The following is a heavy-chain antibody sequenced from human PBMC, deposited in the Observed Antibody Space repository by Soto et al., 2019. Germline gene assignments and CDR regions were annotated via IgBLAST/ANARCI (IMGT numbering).Heavy chain of an antibody. CDR3: AKDKRGGWNPYDDYGMDV. J-gene: IGHJ6*02. CDR2: ISWDGGNT. CDR1: GFTFADYT. V-gene: IGHV3-43*01. Sequence: GGSLRLSCAASGFTFADYTIHWVRQAPGKGLEWVSLISWDGGNTYYADSVKGRFTISRDNSKNSLYLQMHSLRTEDTALYYCAKDKRGGWNPYDDYGMDVWGQGTTVTVSS. D-gene: IGHD6-19*01.